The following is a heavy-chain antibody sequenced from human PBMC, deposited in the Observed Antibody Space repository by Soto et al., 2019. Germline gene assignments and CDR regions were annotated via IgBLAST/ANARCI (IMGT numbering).Heavy chain of an antibody. CDR1: GVSITSGSYY. J-gene: IGHJ4*02. CDR3: ARGGYDTSGQTFIGWGPDC. Sequence: HVQLQESGPGPVTPSQTLSLSCTVSGVSITSGSYYWTWVRLSPGKGLEWIGYRYYSGNTYYNPSLNSRASISVDTSKNQFFLKLTSVTAADTAVYFCARGGYDTSGQTFIGWGPDCWGQGTLVTVSS. V-gene: IGHV4-30-4*01. D-gene: IGHD3-22*01. CDR2: RYYSGNT.